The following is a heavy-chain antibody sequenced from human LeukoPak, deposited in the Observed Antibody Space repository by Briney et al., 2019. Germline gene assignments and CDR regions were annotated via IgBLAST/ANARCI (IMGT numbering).Heavy chain of an antibody. CDR1: GFTVSNNY. Sequence: PGGPLRLSCAASGFTVSNNYMSWVRQAPGKGLEWVSVIYSGGSTYYADSVKGRFTISRDNSKNTLYLQMNSLRAEDTAVYYCARHGSGSELFDYWGQGTLVTVSS. CDR3: ARHGSGSELFDY. V-gene: IGHV3-66*04. D-gene: IGHD3-10*01. J-gene: IGHJ4*02. CDR2: IYSGGST.